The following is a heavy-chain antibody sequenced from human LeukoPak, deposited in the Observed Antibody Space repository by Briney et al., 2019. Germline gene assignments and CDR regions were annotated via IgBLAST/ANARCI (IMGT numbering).Heavy chain of an antibody. CDR3: VKRGSGYFDSREAFDI. Sequence: EASVKVSCKASGYTFTSYGISWVRQAPGQGLEWMGWISAYNGNTNYAQKLQGRVTMTRDTSITTAYMELSSLRSDDTAIYYCVKRGSGYFDSREAFDIWGQGTMVTVSS. J-gene: IGHJ3*02. D-gene: IGHD3-22*01. CDR1: GYTFTSYG. CDR2: ISAYNGNT. V-gene: IGHV1-18*01.